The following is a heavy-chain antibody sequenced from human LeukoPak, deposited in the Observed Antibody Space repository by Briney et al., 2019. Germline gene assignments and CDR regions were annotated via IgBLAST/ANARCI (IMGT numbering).Heavy chain of an antibody. V-gene: IGHV3-7*03. D-gene: IGHD4-17*01. CDR1: GFTFSGHW. J-gene: IGHJ4*02. CDR2: INPGGYDK. Sequence: PGGSLRLSCVASGFTFSGHWMTWVRQAPGKGLEWVGNINPGGYDKFYVDSVEGRFTMSRDNARNSLYLQMDSLRAEDTAVYYCARLKGTTSVFDYWARELWSPRPQ. CDR3: ARLKGTTSVFDY.